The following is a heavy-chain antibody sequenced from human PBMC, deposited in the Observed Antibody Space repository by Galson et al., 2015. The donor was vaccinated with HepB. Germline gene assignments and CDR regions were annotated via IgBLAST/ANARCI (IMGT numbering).Heavy chain of an antibody. CDR1: GFTFSSYA. V-gene: IGHV3-48*01. CDR3: ARSLREYNWNDGRPPHRRFDP. CDR2: ISSSSSTI. D-gene: IGHD1-20*01. Sequence: SLRLSCAASGFTFSSYAMHWVRQAPGKGLEWVSYISSSSSTIYYADSVKGRFTISRDNAKNSLYLQMNSLRAEDTAVYYCARSLREYNWNDGRPPHRRFDPWGQGTLVTVSS. J-gene: IGHJ5*02.